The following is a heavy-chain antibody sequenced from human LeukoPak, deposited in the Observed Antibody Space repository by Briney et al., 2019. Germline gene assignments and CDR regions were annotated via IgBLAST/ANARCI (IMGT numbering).Heavy chain of an antibody. CDR3: ARRIQIAFRVFRLGWIDP. Sequence: SGTLSLTCAVSGGSISSTNWWSWVRQSPGKGLEWIGEIYHSGSTNYKPSLRSRVTISVDTSKNQFSLKLSSVTAADTAVYYCARRIQIAFRVFRLGWIDPWGQGTLVAVSS. V-gene: IGHV4-4*02. CDR1: GGSISSTNW. D-gene: IGHD3-3*02. CDR2: IYHSGST. J-gene: IGHJ5*02.